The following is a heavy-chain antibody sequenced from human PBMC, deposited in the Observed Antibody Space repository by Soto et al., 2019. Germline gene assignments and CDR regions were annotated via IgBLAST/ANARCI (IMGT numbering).Heavy chain of an antibody. CDR2: IYYSGST. V-gene: IGHV4-39*07. CDR3: AREPTTVTNYYYYGMDV. CDR1: GGSISSSSYY. J-gene: IGHJ6*02. Sequence: SETLSLTCTVSGGSISSSSYYWGWIRQPPGKGLEWIGSIYYSGSTYYNPSLKSRVTISVDTSKNQFSLKLSSVTAADTAVYYCAREPTTVTNYYYYGMDVWGQGTTVTVSS. D-gene: IGHD4-17*01.